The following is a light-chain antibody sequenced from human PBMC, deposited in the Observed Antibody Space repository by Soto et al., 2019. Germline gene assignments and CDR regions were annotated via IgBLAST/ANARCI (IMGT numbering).Light chain of an antibody. J-gene: IGKJ5*01. CDR3: QQYYELPLT. Sequence: DIQMTQSPSYLSASVGDRVTVTYQASQDISNYLNWYHQKPGKAPKLLIYDVSNLEAGVPSRFSGSGSGTDITFTISSLQPEDIGTYYCQQYYELPLTFGQGTRLGIK. CDR2: DVS. CDR1: QDISNY. V-gene: IGKV1-33*01.